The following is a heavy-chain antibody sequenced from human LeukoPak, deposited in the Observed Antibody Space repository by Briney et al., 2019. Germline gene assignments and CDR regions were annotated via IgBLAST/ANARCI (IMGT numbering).Heavy chain of an antibody. V-gene: IGHV3-7*03. D-gene: IGHD1-26*01. CDR2: IKQDGSDR. CDR3: ARVGNYYYYGLDV. Sequence: ETLSLTCTVSGGSISSSSYYWGWIRQPPGKGLEWVANIKQDGSDRYYVGSVKGRTTISRDNAKNSLYLQMFSLRAEDTAVYYCARVGNYYYYGLDVWGQGTSVTVSS. CDR1: GGSISSSSYY. J-gene: IGHJ6*02.